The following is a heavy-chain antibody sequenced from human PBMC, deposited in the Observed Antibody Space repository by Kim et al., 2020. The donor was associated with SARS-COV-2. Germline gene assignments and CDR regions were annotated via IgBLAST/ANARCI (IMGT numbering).Heavy chain of an antibody. CDR3: AREGLGYCSSTRCYRAFDI. V-gene: IGHV4-59*08. D-gene: IGHD2-2*01. CDR2: ICYSGST. CDR1: GGSISSYY. J-gene: IGHJ3*02. Sequence: SETLSLTCTVSGGSISSYYWSWIRQPPRKGLEWMGYICYSGSTNYNPSLKSRVTISVDTSKNQFSLKLSSVTAADTAVYYCAREGLGYCSSTRCYRAFDIWGQGTMVTVSS.